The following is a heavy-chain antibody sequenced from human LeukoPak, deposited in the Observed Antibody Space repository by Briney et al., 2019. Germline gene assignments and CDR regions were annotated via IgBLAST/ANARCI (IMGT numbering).Heavy chain of an antibody. D-gene: IGHD3-10*01. CDR3: ARGSPWFGELWAPANDY. Sequence: ASVKVSCKASGYTFTSYDINWVRQATGQGLEWMGWMNPNSGNTGYVQKFQGRVTMTRNTSISTAYMELSSLRSEDTAVYYCARGSPWFGELWAPANDYWGQGTLVTVSS. CDR2: MNPNSGNT. J-gene: IGHJ4*02. CDR1: GYTFTSYD. V-gene: IGHV1-8*01.